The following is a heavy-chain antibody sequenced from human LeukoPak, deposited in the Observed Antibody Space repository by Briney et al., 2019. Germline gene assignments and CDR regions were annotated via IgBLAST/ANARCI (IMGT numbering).Heavy chain of an antibody. J-gene: IGHJ4*01. V-gene: IGHV4-59*01. CDR1: GGSISSYY. D-gene: IGHD4-11*01. CDR3: ARTTTTFDD. CDR2: VSDTGST. Sequence: SRTLSLTCTVSGGSISSYYWSWIRQPPGKGLEWIEYVSDTGSTNYKSSLKSRVTISVDTSKNQFSLNLTSVTAADTAVYYCARTTTTFDDWGHGTLVIVSS.